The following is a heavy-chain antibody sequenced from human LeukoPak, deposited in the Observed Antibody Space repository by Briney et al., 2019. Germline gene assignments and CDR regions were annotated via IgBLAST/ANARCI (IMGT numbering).Heavy chain of an antibody. J-gene: IGHJ3*02. CDR1: GFTFSSYW. CDR3: ARMGYCSGGSCYSGPPDAFDI. CDR2: IKQDGSEK. Sequence: GGSLRLSCAASGFTFSSYWMSWVRQAPGKGLEWVANIKQDGSEKYYVDSVKGRFTISRDNAKNSLYLQMNSLRAEDTAVYYCARMGYCSGGSCYSGPPDAFDIWGQGTMVTVPS. V-gene: IGHV3-7*01. D-gene: IGHD2-15*01.